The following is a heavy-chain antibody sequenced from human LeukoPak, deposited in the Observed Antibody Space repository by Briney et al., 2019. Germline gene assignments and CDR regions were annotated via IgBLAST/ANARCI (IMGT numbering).Heavy chain of an antibody. CDR3: AKDHIAARLRPEVDY. J-gene: IGHJ4*02. CDR1: GFTFSSYW. CDR2: ISGSGGST. V-gene: IGHV3-23*01. D-gene: IGHD6-6*01. Sequence: GGSLRLSCAASGFTFSSYWMSWVRQAPGKGLEWVSAISGSGGSTYYADSVKGRFTISRDNSKNTLYLQMNSLRAEDTAVYYCAKDHIAARLRPEVDYWGQGTLVTVSS.